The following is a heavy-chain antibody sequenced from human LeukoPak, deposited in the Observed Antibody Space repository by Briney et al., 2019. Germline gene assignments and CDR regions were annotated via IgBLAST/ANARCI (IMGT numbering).Heavy chain of an antibody. CDR1: GFTFSIAW. J-gene: IGHJ5*02. CDR3: TRELTENWFDP. CDR2: IKSKTDGETT. V-gene: IGHV3-15*01. D-gene: IGHD3-9*01. Sequence: GGSLRLSCAASGFTFSIAWMSWVRQAPGKGLEWVGRIKSKTDGETTDYAAHVKGRFTISRDDSKNTRYLQMNSLKTEDTAVYYCTRELTENWFDPWGQGTLVTVSS.